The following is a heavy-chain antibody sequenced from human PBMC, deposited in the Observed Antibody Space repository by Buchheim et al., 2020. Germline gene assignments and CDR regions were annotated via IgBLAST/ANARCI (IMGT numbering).Heavy chain of an antibody. CDR3: ARDGGRNCSGGSCYSFFDWFDP. Sequence: QVQLQESGPGLVKPSETLSLTCTVSGGSISSYYWSWIRQPPGKGLEWIGYIYYSGSTNYNPSLKSRVTISVDTSKNQFSLKLGSVTAADTAVYYCARDGGRNCSGGSCYSFFDWFDPWGQGTL. D-gene: IGHD2-15*01. J-gene: IGHJ5*02. CDR2: IYYSGST. CDR1: GGSISSYY. V-gene: IGHV4-59*01.